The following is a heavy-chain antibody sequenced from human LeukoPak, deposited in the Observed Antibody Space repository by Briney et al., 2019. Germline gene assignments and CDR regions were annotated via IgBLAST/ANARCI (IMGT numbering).Heavy chain of an antibody. V-gene: IGHV4-30-4*08. CDR1: GGSISSGDYY. D-gene: IGHD5-18*01. Sequence: PSETLSLTCTVSGGSISSGDYYWSWIRQPPGTGREWIGYIYYSGSTYYNPSLKSRVTISVDTSKNQFSLKLSSVTAADTAVYYRARGQADTAMYYYYYYMDVWGKGTTVTVSS. J-gene: IGHJ6*03. CDR2: IYYSGST. CDR3: ARGQADTAMYYYYYYMDV.